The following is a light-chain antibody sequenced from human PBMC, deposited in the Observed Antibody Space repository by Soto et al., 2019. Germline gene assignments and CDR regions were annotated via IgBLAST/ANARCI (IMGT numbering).Light chain of an antibody. V-gene: IGKV3-20*01. J-gene: IGKJ1*01. Sequence: DIVLTQSPGTLSLSPGESATLSCRASQSISSNYLAWYQHKPGQAPSLLMYGASRRATGIPERFSGSGSGTDFTLTISRLEPADFAVYYCQHYGSSPRSFGQGTKVDVK. CDR1: QSISSNY. CDR3: QHYGSSPRS. CDR2: GAS.